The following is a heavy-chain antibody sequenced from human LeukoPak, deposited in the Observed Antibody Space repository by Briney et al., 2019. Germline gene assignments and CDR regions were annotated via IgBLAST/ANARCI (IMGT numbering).Heavy chain of an antibody. CDR3: ARRSPGSSSLFFYYMDV. V-gene: IGHV3-23*01. Sequence: VQPGGSMRLSCAASGFTFSNHAMSWVRQAPGKGLEWVSGISSSGSSTFFADHVKGRFTISRDNAKNSLYLQINILQAEDTAVYYCARRSPGSSSLFFYYMDVWGKGTTVTVSS. CDR2: ISSSGSST. D-gene: IGHD1-26*01. J-gene: IGHJ6*03. CDR1: GFTFSNHA.